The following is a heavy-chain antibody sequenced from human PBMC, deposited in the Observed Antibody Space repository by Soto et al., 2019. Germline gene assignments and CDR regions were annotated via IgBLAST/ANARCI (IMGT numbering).Heavy chain of an antibody. J-gene: IGHJ4*02. D-gene: IGHD5-12*01. CDR3: ARVESGYDLY. CDR2: ISAYNGNT. CDR1: AYTFTSYG. V-gene: IGHV1-18*01. Sequence: ASVKVSCTASAYTFTSYGSSWVRQAPGQGLEWMGWISAYNGNTNYAQKLQGRVTMTTDTSTSTAYMELRSLRSDDTAVYYCARVESGYDLYWGQGTLVTVSS.